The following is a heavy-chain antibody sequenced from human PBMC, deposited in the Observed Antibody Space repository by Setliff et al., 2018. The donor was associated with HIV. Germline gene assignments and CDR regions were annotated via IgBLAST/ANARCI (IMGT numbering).Heavy chain of an antibody. CDR2: IYPGDSDT. Sequence: GESLKISCKGSGYTFTDYWIGWVRQMPGKGLGWMGIIYPGDSDTRYSPSFQGQVTISADKSISTAYLQWSSLKASDTAMYYCARYPSRGGGWYFSDGYYYYMDVWGKGTTVTVSS. V-gene: IGHV5-51*01. J-gene: IGHJ6*03. CDR1: GYTFTDYW. D-gene: IGHD2-21*02. CDR3: ARYPSRGGGWYFSDGYYYYMDV.